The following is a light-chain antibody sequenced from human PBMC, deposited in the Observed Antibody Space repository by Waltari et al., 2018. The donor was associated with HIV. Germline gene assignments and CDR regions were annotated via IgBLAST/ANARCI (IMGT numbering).Light chain of an antibody. CDR2: EVT. CDR3: CSYVGTSTFGEV. CDR1: SSDVGRYNL. Sequence: QSALTQPASVSGSPGQSVTISCTGTSSDVGRYNLVSWYQQHPRKVPKRVIYEVTQRPPGISNRFSGSKSGNTASLTIAGLQAEDEADYYCCSYVGTSTFGEVFGGGTKLTVL. V-gene: IGLV2-23*02. J-gene: IGLJ3*02.